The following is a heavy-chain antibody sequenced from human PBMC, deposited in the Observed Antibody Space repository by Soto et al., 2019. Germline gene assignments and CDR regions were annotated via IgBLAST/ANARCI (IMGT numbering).Heavy chain of an antibody. J-gene: IGHJ4*02. CDR1: GDTLSELS. V-gene: IGHV1-24*01. Sequence: GDTLSELSMYWVRQAPGKGLEWMGGFDPEDGETVYAQKFQGRVSMTEDTSTDKAYMELSSLRSEDTAVYYCAAPYTTGFQAYDFWGQGTLVTGSS. D-gene: IGHD3-3*01. CDR2: FDPEDGET. CDR3: AAPYTTGFQAYDF.